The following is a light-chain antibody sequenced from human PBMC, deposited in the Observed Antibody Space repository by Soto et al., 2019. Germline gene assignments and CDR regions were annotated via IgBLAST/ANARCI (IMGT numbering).Light chain of an antibody. CDR3: QQYYRAPWT. CDR2: WAS. J-gene: IGKJ1*01. CDR1: QSVLYSSNNKNY. V-gene: IGKV4-1*01. Sequence: IAESGDSRTVSLGERATLNCRSSQSVLYSSNNKNYLAWYQQKPGQPPKLLIYWASTRESGVPERFSGSGSATFFTLTISSLQAEDVGVYYCQQYYRAPWTFGQGTKVDIK.